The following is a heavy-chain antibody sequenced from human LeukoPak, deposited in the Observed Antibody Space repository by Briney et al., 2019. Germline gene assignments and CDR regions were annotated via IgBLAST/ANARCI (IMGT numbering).Heavy chain of an antibody. J-gene: IGHJ4*02. CDR1: GSTFSSNA. Sequence: GSLRLSCVASGSTFSSNAMSWVRQAPGKGLEWIASNLYSVTSYYNPSFMSRITISVDTSNNQLSLRLTSVTAADTAVYYCARLRDARWLLEYWGQGTLVTVSS. CDR2: NLYSVTS. CDR3: ARLRDARWLLEY. D-gene: IGHD4-23*01. V-gene: IGHV4-39*01.